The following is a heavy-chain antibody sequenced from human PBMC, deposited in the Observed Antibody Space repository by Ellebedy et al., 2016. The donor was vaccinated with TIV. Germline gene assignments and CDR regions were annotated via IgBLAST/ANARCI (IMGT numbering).Heavy chain of an antibody. J-gene: IGHJ5*02. V-gene: IGHV5-51*01. D-gene: IGHD2-21*01. CDR1: GYSFTSYW. Sequence: GESPKISCKGSGYSFTSYWVGWVRQMPGKGLEWVGIIHPADSHTKYSPSFQGQVTISADKSISTAYLQLSNLKASDTAIYYCSLAVDCTTWFDPWGQGTLVTVSS. CDR2: IHPADSHT. CDR3: SLAVDCTTWFDP.